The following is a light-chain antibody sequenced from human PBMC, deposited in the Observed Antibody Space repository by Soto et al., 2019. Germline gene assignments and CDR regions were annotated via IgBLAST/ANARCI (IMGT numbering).Light chain of an antibody. Sequence: IVLTQSPATLSLSPGERATLSCRARQNVRTYLSWYQHKPGQAPRLLIFGASNRATGIPARFSGSGSGTDFTLTISSLEPEDSAVYYCQQRYNWLTFGGGTKVEIK. CDR3: QQRYNWLT. V-gene: IGKV3-11*01. CDR1: QNVRTY. CDR2: GAS. J-gene: IGKJ4*01.